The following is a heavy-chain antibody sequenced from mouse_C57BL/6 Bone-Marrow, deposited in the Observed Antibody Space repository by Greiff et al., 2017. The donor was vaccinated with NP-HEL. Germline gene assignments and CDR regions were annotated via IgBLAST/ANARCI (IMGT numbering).Heavy chain of an antibody. CDR1: GYTFTDYY. CDR3: ARRGSYYSNSDYYAMDY. Sequence: VQLQQSGPELVKPGASVKISCKASGYTFTDYYMNWVKQSHGKSLEWIGDINPNNGGTSYNQKFKGKATLTVDKSSSTAYMELRSLTSEDSAVYYCARRGSYYSNSDYYAMDYWGQGTSVTVSS. V-gene: IGHV1-26*01. CDR2: INPNNGGT. D-gene: IGHD2-5*01. J-gene: IGHJ4*01.